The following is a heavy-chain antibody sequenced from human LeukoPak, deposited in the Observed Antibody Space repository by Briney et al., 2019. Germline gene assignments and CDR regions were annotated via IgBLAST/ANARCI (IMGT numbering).Heavy chain of an antibody. V-gene: IGHV3-21*01. D-gene: IGHD3-10*01. CDR1: GFTFSSYA. CDR3: ATFYYGTRFDL. Sequence: PGGSLRLSCAASGFTFSSYAMSWVRQAPGKGLEWVSSISSSSSYIYYADSVKGRFTISRDNAKNSLYLQMNSLRAEDTAVYYCATFYYGTRFDLWGRGTLVTVSS. J-gene: IGHJ2*01. CDR2: ISSSSSYI.